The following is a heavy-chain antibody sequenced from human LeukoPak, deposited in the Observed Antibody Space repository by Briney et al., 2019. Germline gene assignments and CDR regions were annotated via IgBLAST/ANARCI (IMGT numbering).Heavy chain of an antibody. Sequence: GGSLRLSCTASGFTFSSYSLNWVRQAPWKGLEWVSSVSTGSNYIYYADSVKGRFTISRDNDKNSLYLQMNSLRVEDTAVYYCARDLAGHYYGSGSSFDYWGQGTLVTVSS. CDR2: VSTGSNYI. CDR3: ARDLAGHYYGSGSSFDY. V-gene: IGHV3-21*01. CDR1: GFTFSSYS. J-gene: IGHJ4*02. D-gene: IGHD3-10*01.